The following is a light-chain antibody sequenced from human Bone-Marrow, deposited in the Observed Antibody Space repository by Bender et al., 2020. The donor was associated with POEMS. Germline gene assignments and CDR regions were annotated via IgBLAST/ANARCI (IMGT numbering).Light chain of an antibody. Sequence: QSALTQPASVSGSPGQSITISCTGTSSDVGSYNVVSWYQQHPGRAPNLVIYEVTKRPSGVSNRFSGSKSGNTASLTISGLQAYDEADYYCCSYAGSATFVLFGGGTKLTVL. CDR3: CSYAGSATFVL. CDR1: SSDVGSYNV. CDR2: EVT. J-gene: IGLJ2*01. V-gene: IGLV2-23*02.